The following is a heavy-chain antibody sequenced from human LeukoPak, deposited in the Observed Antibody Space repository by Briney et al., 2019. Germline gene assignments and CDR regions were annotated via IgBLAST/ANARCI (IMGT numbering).Heavy chain of an antibody. D-gene: IGHD2-8*01. CDR3: ARVLYSEGWFDP. Sequence: SETLSLTCTVSGGSLSSYYWSWIRQPAGKGLEWIGRIHTSGSTNYNPSLKSRVTMSVDTSKNQFSLKLSSVTAADTAVYYCARVLYSEGWFDPWGQGTLVTVSS. J-gene: IGHJ5*02. CDR1: GGSLSSYY. V-gene: IGHV4-4*07. CDR2: IHTSGST.